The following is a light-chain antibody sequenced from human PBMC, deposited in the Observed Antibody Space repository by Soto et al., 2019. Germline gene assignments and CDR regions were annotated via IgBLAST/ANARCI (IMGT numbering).Light chain of an antibody. CDR3: QQRSNWPPIT. Sequence: EIVMTQSPATLSVSPGEGATLSCRASQSVSSKLAWYQQKPGQAPRLLIYGASTRATGIPARFSGSGSGTDFTLTISSLEPEDAAVYYCQQRSNWPPITFGQGTRLEIK. V-gene: IGKV3-15*01. CDR2: GAS. CDR1: QSVSSK. J-gene: IGKJ5*01.